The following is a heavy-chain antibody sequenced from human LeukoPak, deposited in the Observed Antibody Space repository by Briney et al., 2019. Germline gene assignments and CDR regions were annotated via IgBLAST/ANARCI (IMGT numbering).Heavy chain of an antibody. CDR1: GGSISSGDYY. CDR3: ARPYYYDSRIDP. D-gene: IGHD3-22*01. V-gene: IGHV4-30-4*01. J-gene: IGHJ5*02. Sequence: PSQTLSLTCTVSGGSISSGDYYWSWIRQPPGKGLEWIAYMYYSGSTYYNPSLRSRVTMSADASKNQLSLKLSSVTAADTAVYYCARPYYYDSRIDPWGQGILVTVSS. CDR2: MYYSGST.